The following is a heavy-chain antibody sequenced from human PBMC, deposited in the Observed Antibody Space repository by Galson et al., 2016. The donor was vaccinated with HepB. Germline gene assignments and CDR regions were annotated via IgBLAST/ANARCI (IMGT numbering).Heavy chain of an antibody. D-gene: IGHD4-11*01. Sequence: SLRLSCAASGFAVSSTYVSWVRQAPGRGLEWVSVIYSGGNTHYVDPGRGRFTMSRDASKNTVYLQMNSLRDEDTAVYYCATSLQETVAAVGALGAFDIWGQGTMVTVSS. CDR1: GFAVSSTY. CDR2: IYSGGNT. V-gene: IGHV3-53*01. J-gene: IGHJ3*02. CDR3: ATSLQETVAAVGALGAFDI.